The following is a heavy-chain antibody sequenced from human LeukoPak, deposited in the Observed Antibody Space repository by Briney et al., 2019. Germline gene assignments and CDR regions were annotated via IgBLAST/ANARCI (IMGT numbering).Heavy chain of an antibody. CDR1: GFTFDGYA. Sequence: GGSLRLSCAASGFTFDGYAMHWVRQAPGKGLGWVSGISWNGGVIGYADSVKGRFSISRDNAKNSLYLQMNSLRPEDTALYYCAKGITASVGGYFDYWGQGTLVTVSS. J-gene: IGHJ4*02. D-gene: IGHD6-13*01. CDR3: AKGITASVGGYFDY. CDR2: ISWNGGVI. V-gene: IGHV3-9*01.